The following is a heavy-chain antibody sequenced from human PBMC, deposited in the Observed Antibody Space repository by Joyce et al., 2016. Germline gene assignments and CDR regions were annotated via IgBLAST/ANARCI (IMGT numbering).Heavy chain of an antibody. V-gene: IGHV3-33*01. CDR3: ARDRGSDDPIDY. CDR1: GFRMKSYG. CDR2: IWHDGKNK. J-gene: IGHJ4*02. Sequence: QVQLMESGGGVVQPGTSLRLSCRTSGFRMKSYGMHWVRQAPGKGLEWGAVIWHDGKNKDYADSVKGRFTVSRDNSKNTLALEMSSLRAVDTAVYHSARDRGSDDPIDYWGQGTLVTVSS. D-gene: IGHD2-15*01.